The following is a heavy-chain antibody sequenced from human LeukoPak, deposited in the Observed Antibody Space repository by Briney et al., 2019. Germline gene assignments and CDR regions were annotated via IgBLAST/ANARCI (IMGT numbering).Heavy chain of an antibody. J-gene: IGHJ5*02. CDR1: GGSVSGYY. D-gene: IGHD2-2*01. Sequence: SETLSLTCTVSGGSVSGYYWSWIRLPPGKGLEWIGYIYYSGGTNYNPSLKSRVTISVDTSKNQFSLNLSSVTAADTAVYYCARQITSRMRWFDPWGRGTPVTVSS. CDR3: ARQITSRMRWFDP. V-gene: IGHV4-59*08. CDR2: IYYSGGT.